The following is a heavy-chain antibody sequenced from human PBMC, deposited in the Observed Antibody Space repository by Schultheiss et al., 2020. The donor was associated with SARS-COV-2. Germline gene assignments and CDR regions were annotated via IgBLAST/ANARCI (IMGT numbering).Heavy chain of an antibody. J-gene: IGHJ3*02. Sequence: GGSLRLSCAASGFTFSSYSMNWVRQAPGKGLEWVSSISSSSSYIYYADSVKGRFTISRDNAKNSLYLQMNSLRAEDTAVYYCARAGSKGFYSGISAFDIWGQGTMVTVSS. CDR1: GFTFSSYS. CDR2: ISSSSSYI. D-gene: IGHD2-21*01. V-gene: IGHV3-21*01. CDR3: ARAGSKGFYSGISAFDI.